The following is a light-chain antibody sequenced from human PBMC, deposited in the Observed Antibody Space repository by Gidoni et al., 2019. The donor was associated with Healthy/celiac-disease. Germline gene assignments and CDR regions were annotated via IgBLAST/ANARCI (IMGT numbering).Light chain of an antibody. CDR1: NIGSKS. CDR2: DDS. Sequence: SYVMPQPPPVSGAPGQTARITCGGNNIGSKSVHWYQQKPGQAPVLVVYDDSDRPSGIPERFSGSNSGNTATLTISRVEAGDEADYYCQVWDSSSDHVVFGGGTKLTVL. J-gene: IGLJ2*01. V-gene: IGLV3-21*02. CDR3: QVWDSSSDHVV.